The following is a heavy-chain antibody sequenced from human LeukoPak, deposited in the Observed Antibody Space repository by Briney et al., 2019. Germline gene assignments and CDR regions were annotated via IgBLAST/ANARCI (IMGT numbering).Heavy chain of an antibody. CDR3: AKDRRSANYYYYMDV. CDR2: ISYDGSNK. CDR1: GFTFSSYA. D-gene: IGHD6-25*01. V-gene: IGHV3-30*04. Sequence: GRSLRLSCAASGFTFSSYAMHWVRQAPGKGLEWVAVISYDGSNKYYADSVKGRFTISRDNSKNTLYLQMNSLRAEDTAVYYCAKDRRSANYYYYMDVWGKGTTVTISS. J-gene: IGHJ6*03.